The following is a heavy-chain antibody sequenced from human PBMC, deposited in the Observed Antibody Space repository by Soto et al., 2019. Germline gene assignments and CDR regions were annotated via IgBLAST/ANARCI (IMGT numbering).Heavy chain of an antibody. Sequence: EVQLVESGGDLVQPGGSLRLSCADSRFTFSGYWMYWVRQAPGKGLYWVANIKEDGSEKNYVDSLRGRFTISRDNAKNALYLQMNSLRAEDTAVYYCARGARIWGQGTMVTVS. V-gene: IGHV3-7*01. J-gene: IGHJ3*02. CDR2: IKEDGSEK. CDR1: RFTFSGYW. CDR3: ARGARI.